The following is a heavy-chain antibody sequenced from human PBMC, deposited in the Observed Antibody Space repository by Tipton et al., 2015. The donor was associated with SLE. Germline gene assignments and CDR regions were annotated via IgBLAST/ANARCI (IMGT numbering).Heavy chain of an antibody. J-gene: IGHJ1*01. CDR3: AREDGLRDGYSYAY. V-gene: IGHV3-64*02. D-gene: IGHD5-24*01. CDR1: GFIFSNYA. Sequence: GSLRLSCAASGFIFSNYAMHWVRQAPGKGLEYVSAITGNADNRYYADSVRGRFTISRDNSKNTVYLQMGSLRAEDTVVYFCAREDGLRDGYSYAYWGQGTLVTVSS. CDR2: ITGNADNR.